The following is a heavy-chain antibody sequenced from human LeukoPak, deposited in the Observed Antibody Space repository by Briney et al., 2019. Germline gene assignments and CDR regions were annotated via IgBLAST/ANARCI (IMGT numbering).Heavy chain of an antibody. CDR2: IKQDESEK. V-gene: IGHV3-7*01. Sequence: GGSLRLSCTASGFTFSNYWMSWVRLSPGKGLEWVANIKQDESEKYYVDSVKGRFTISRDNAKNSMYLQMNSLRAEDTAVYYCAKDFRDGYNHPSYYFDSWGQGTLVTVSS. J-gene: IGHJ4*02. CDR1: GFTFSNYW. D-gene: IGHD5-24*01. CDR3: AKDFRDGYNHPSYYFDS.